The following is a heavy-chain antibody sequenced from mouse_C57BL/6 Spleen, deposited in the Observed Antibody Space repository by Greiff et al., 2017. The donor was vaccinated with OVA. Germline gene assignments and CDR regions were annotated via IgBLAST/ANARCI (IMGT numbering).Heavy chain of an antibody. CDR3: ARSDYGSRTGWYFDV. J-gene: IGHJ1*03. CDR1: GFTFSDYG. V-gene: IGHV5-17*01. CDR2: ISSGSSTI. D-gene: IGHD1-1*01. Sequence: EVKLMESGGGLVKPGGSLKLSCAASGFTFSDYGMHWVRQAPEKGLEWVAYISSGSSTIYYADTVKGRFTISRDNAKNTLFLQMTSLRSEDTAMYYCARSDYGSRTGWYFDVWGTGTTVTVSS.